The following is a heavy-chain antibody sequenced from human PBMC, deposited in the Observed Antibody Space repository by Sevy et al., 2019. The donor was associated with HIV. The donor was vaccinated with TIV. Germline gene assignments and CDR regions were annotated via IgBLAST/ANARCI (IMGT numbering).Heavy chain of an antibody. Sequence: GGSLRLSCAASGFTFSSYSMIWVRQAPGKGLEWISYISGGSVTIYYADSVKGRFTISSDNAKKSVYLEMNSLRVEDTAVYYCARDWWDSYGYHWLDPWGQGTLVTVSS. CDR1: GFTFSSYS. V-gene: IGHV3-48*01. CDR3: ARDWWDSYGYHWLDP. CDR2: ISGGSVTI. D-gene: IGHD5-18*01. J-gene: IGHJ5*02.